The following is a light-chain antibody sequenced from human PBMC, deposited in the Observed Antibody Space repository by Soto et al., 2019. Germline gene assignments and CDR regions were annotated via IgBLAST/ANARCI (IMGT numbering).Light chain of an antibody. J-gene: IGKJ1*01. CDR2: AAS. CDR3: EQSYSTSWT. V-gene: IGKV1-39*01. CDR1: QSISSY. Sequence: DIPMTQSPSSLSASVGDRVTITCRASQSISSYLNWYQQKPGKAPKLLIYAASSLQSEVPSRFSGSGSGTDFTLTISRLQPEDFATYYCEQSYSTSWTFGQGTKVEIK.